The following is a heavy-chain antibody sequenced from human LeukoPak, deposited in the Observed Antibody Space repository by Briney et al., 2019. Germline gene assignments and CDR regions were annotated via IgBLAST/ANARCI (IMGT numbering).Heavy chain of an antibody. V-gene: IGHV4-59*12. J-gene: IGHJ5*02. Sequence: SETLSLTCTVSGGSISSNYWSWIRQPPGKGLEWIGYIHSSGSTNYNPSLKSRVTISMDTSKNQFSLQLSSVTAADTAVYYCARDLTTGGPWGQGTLVTVSS. CDR3: ARDLTTGGP. CDR1: GGSISSNY. CDR2: IHSSGST. D-gene: IGHD3-9*01.